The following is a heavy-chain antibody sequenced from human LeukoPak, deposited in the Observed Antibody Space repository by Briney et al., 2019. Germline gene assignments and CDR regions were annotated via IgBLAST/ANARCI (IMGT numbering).Heavy chain of an antibody. J-gene: IGHJ4*02. CDR3: ARDRKGTLPGIAAAGTWDY. V-gene: IGHV1-18*04. CDR2: ISAYNGNT. Sequence: GASVKVSCKASGYTFTGYYMHWVRQAPGQGLEWMGWISAYNGNTNYAQKLQGRVTMTTDTSTSTAYMELRSLRSDDTAVYYCARDRKGTLPGIAAAGTWDYWGQGTLVTVSS. CDR1: GYTFTGYY. D-gene: IGHD6-13*01.